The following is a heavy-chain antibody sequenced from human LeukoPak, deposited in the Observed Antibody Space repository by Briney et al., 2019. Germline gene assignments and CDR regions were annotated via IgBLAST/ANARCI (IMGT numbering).Heavy chain of an antibody. J-gene: IGHJ6*03. Sequence: GGSLRLSCAASGFTFSSYSMNWVRQAPGKGLEWVSSISSSSSYIYYADSVKGRFTISRDNAKNSLYLQMNSLRIEDTALYYCAKTSLSDPSGHYYYMDVWGKGTSVTVSS. CDR2: ISSSSSYI. CDR3: AKTSLSDPSGHYYYMDV. CDR1: GFTFSSYS. V-gene: IGHV3-21*01. D-gene: IGHD3-3*01.